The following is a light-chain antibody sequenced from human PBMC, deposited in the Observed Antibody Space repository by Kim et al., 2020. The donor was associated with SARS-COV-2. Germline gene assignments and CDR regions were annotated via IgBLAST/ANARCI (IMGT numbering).Light chain of an antibody. CDR2: WAS. V-gene: IGKV4-1*01. CDR1: QSLLYSPSNKNY. Sequence: DIVMTQSPDSLAVSLGERATVNCKSSQSLLYSPSNKNYLAWYQHKVGQPPKLLMYWASTRESGVPDRFSGSGSGTDFTLTIISLQPEDVAVYYCQQYYTVPWTFGPGTKVDIK. CDR3: QQYYTVPWT. J-gene: IGKJ1*01.